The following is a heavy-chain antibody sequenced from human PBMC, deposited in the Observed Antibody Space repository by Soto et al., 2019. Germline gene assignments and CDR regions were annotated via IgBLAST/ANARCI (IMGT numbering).Heavy chain of an antibody. J-gene: IGHJ6*02. Sequence: PVKVSCKASGCTFSSYAISWVRHAPGQGLEWMEGIIPIFGTANYAQKFQGRVTITADESTSTAYMELSSLRSEDTAVYYCARGDFGNAVAGTAYYYYGMDVWGQGTTVTVSS. CDR3: ARGDFGNAVAGTAYYYYGMDV. V-gene: IGHV1-69*13. D-gene: IGHD6-19*01. CDR2: IIPIFGTA. CDR1: GCTFSSYA.